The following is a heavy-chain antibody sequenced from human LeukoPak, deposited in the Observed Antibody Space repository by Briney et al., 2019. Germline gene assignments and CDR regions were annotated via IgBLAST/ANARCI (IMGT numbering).Heavy chain of an antibody. CDR1: GFTFSTYI. D-gene: IGHD7-27*01. CDR2: ISSTGSFI. V-gene: IGHV3-21*01. J-gene: IGHJ3*02. CDR3: ARDARANWGSDAFDI. Sequence: GGSLRLSCAVSGFTFSTYIMNWVRQAPGKGLERVSSISSTGSFIYYADSVKGRFTICRDNARNSLYLQMNSLRAEDTAVYYCARDARANWGSDAFDIWGRGTMVTVSS.